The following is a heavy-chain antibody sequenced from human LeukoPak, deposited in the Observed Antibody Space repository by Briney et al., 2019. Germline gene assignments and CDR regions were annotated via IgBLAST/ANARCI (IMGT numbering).Heavy chain of an antibody. CDR2: IYYSGSA. Sequence: SDTLSLTCTVSGRSISSCSYYWGWIRQPPGKGLHWIGSIYYSGSAYYNPSLKSRVTISVDTSKIQFSLKLSSVAAADTAVYYCARDRSSFKPMAFDYWGQGTLVTVSS. CDR1: GRSISSCSYY. CDR3: ARDRSSFKPMAFDY. V-gene: IGHV4-39*07. D-gene: IGHD3-10*01. J-gene: IGHJ4*02.